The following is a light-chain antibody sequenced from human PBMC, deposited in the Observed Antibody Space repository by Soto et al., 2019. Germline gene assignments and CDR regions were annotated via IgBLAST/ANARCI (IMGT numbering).Light chain of an antibody. J-gene: IGKJ4*01. CDR1: QTFSTSY. CDR2: AAS. Sequence: VLTQSPGTLSLSPGERATLSCRASQTFSTSYLAWYQQKPGQAPRLLIYAASTRATGIPDRFSGSGSGTDFTLTISRLEPADFAVYYCQQYGSSPLTFGGGTKVDIK. CDR3: QQYGSSPLT. V-gene: IGKV3-20*01.